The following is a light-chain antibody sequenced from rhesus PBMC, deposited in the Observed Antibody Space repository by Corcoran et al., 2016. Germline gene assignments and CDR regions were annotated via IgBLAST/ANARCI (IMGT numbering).Light chain of an antibody. CDR3: QQRNSYPLT. CDR1: QGISSY. V-gene: IGKV1-25*01. CDR2: KAS. Sequence: DIQMTQSPSSLSASVGDRVTITCRASQGISSYLAWYPQKPGKAPKLLIYKASTLQSGVPSRFSGSGSGTDFTLTISSLQTEDFATYYCQQRNSYPLTFGGGTKVEIK. J-gene: IGKJ4*01.